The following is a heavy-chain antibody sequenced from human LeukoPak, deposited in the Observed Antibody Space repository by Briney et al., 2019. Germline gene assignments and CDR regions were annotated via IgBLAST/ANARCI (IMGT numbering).Heavy chain of an antibody. Sequence: GGSLRLSCAASGFTFINYAINWVRQAPDKGLEWVSAISGSGDSTYYADSVRGRFTISRDNSKNTVYLHVSSLRAEDTALYFCAKDNSDYFDYWGQGILITVSS. CDR2: ISGSGDST. V-gene: IGHV3-23*01. CDR1: GFTFINYA. J-gene: IGHJ4*02. CDR3: AKDNSDYFDY. D-gene: IGHD4-23*01.